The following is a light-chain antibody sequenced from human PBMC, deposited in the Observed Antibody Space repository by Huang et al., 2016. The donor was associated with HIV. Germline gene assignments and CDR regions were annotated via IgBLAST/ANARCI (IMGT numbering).Light chain of an antibody. V-gene: IGKV3-15*01. CDR2: GAS. J-gene: IGKJ1*01. CDR1: PSVSSK. CDR3: QQYNNWPLT. Sequence: EIVMTQSPATLSVSPGERATLSCRASPSVSSKLAWYQQKPGQAPRLLIYGASTRATGIPARFSGSGSGTEFSLTISSLQSEDFALYYCQQYNNWPLTFGQGTKVEIK.